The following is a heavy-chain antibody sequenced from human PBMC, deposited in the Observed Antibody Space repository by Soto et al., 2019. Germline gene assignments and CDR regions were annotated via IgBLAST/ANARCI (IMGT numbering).Heavy chain of an antibody. CDR3: ARYGGTSIWYFDI. CDR1: GASFAGYY. J-gene: IGHJ2*01. Sequence: QVRLQQWGAGLLKPSETLSLTCTVYGASFAGYYWTWLRQSPGKGLEWIGEVSHSGIAKYNPSLVSRVTISLDTSNNLSSLDLTAVTAADTAVYYCARYGGTSIWYFDIWGRGTLVSVSS. V-gene: IGHV4-34*01. CDR2: VSHSGIA. D-gene: IGHD2-15*01.